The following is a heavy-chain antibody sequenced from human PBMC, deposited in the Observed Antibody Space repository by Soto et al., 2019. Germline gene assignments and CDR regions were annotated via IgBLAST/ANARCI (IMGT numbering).Heavy chain of an antibody. V-gene: IGHV3-48*01. CDR3: ARERGSGWTFDY. D-gene: IGHD6-19*01. Sequence: GGLLRHSCTASGFTCSAYSMNWVSQAPGKGLEWVSSISSSSTIYYADSVKGRFTISRDNAQNSLYLQMHSLRAEDTAVYYCARERGSGWTFDYWGQGTLVTVSS. CDR2: ISSSSTI. CDR1: GFTCSAYS. J-gene: IGHJ4*02.